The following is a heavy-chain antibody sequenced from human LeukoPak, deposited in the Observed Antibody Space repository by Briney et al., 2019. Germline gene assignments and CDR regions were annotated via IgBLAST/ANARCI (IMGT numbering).Heavy chain of an antibody. CDR3: ARGGGSYYYYMDV. CDR2: IYYSGST. Sequence: SETLSLTCTVSGGSISSYYWSWLRQPPGKGLEWIGYIYYSGSTNYNPSLKSRVTISVDTSKNQFSLKLSSVTAADTAVYYCARGGGSYYYYMDVWGKGTTVTVSS. D-gene: IGHD3-16*01. V-gene: IGHV4-59*01. CDR1: GGSISSYY. J-gene: IGHJ6*03.